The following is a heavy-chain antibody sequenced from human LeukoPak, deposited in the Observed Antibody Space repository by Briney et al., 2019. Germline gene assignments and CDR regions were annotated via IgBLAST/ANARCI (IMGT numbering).Heavy chain of an antibody. D-gene: IGHD3-22*01. V-gene: IGHV4-61*01. J-gene: IGHJ4*02. CDR1: GDSVSSDSYY. Sequence: PSETLSLTCTVSGDSVSSDSYYWSWIRQPPGKGLEWIGYIYYSGTTKQNPSLKSRVTLSVDTSKNRLYLKLNSVTAADTAVYYCARDSRGYYDSSGYFDHWGQGTLVTVSS. CDR2: IYYSGTT. CDR3: ARDSRGYYDSSGYFDH.